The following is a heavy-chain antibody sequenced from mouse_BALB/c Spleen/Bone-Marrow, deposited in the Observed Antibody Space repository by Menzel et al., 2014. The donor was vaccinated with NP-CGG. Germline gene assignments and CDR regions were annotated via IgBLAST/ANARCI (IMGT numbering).Heavy chain of an antibody. CDR3: ARGGLRLPYAMDY. CDR2: INPSSGYT. Sequence: VQLQQSGAELARPGASVKMSCKASGYTFTSYTIHWVKQRPGQGLEWIGYINPSSGYTNYNQKFKDKATLTADTSSSTAYMQLSSLTSEDFAVYYCARGGLRLPYAMDYWGQGTSVTVSS. D-gene: IGHD1-2*01. V-gene: IGHV1-4*01. CDR1: GYTFTSYT. J-gene: IGHJ4*01.